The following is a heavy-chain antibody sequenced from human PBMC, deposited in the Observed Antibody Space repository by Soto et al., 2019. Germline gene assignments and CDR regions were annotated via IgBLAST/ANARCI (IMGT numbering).Heavy chain of an antibody. CDR2: INAYNGNT. V-gene: IGHV1-18*01. CDR1: GYTFTSYG. D-gene: IGHD6-13*01. J-gene: IGHJ6*02. Sequence: ASVKVSCKASGYTFTSYGISWVRQAPGQGLGWMGRINAYNGNTNYAQKFQGRVTMTRDTSTSTVYMELSSLRSEDTAVYYCARSMNEEQQLATYYYYYGMDVWGQGTTVTVSS. CDR3: ARSMNEEQQLATYYYYYGMDV.